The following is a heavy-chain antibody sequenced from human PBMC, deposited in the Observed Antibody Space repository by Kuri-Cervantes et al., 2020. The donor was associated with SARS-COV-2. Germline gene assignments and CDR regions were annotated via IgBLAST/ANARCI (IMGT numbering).Heavy chain of an antibody. D-gene: IGHD3-10*01. CDR2: INHSGST. V-gene: IGHV4-34*01. CDR1: GGSFSGYY. Sequence: SQTLSLTCAVYGGSFSGYYWSWIRQPPGKGLEWIGEINHSGSTNYNPSLKSRVTISVDTSKNQFSLKLSSVTAADTVVYYCARVGDYYGSGSVDYWGQGTLVTVSS. J-gene: IGHJ4*02. CDR3: ARVGDYYGSGSVDY.